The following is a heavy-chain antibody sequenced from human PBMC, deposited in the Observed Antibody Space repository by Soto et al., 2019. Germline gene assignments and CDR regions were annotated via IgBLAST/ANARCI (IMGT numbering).Heavy chain of an antibody. V-gene: IGHV1-8*01. CDR2: MNPNSGNT. CDR1: GYTFTSYD. CDR3: ARGREPAAITGSGYYCYGMDV. J-gene: IGHJ6*02. Sequence: QVQLVQSGAEVKKPGASVKVSCKASGYTFTSYDINWVRQATGQGLEWMGWMNPNSGNTGYAQKFQVRVTMTRNTSISTAYMELSRLRSEDTAVYYCARGREPAAITGSGYYCYGMDVWGQGARVTLSS. D-gene: IGHD2-2*01.